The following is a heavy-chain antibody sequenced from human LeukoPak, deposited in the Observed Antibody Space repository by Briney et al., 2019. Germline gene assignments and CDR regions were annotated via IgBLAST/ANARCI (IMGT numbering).Heavy chain of an antibody. CDR1: GGSISSYY. Sequence: SETLSLTCTVSGGSISSYYWSWIRQPPGKGLEWIGYIYYSGSTNYNPSLKSRVTISVDTSKNQFSLKLSSVTAADTAVYYCARHSDIVATVYFDYWGQGTLVTVSS. V-gene: IGHV4-59*08. CDR3: ARHSDIVATVYFDY. D-gene: IGHD5-12*01. J-gene: IGHJ4*02. CDR2: IYYSGST.